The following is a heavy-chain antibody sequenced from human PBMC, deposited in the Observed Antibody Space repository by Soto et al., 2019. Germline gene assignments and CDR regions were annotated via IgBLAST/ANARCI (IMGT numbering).Heavy chain of an antibody. V-gene: IGHV4-59*01. CDR2: IYYSGST. Sequence: ETLSLTCTVSGGSISSYYWSWIRQPPGKGLEWIGYIYYSGSTNYNPSLKSRVTISVDTSKNQFSLKLSSVTAADTAVYYCARGRGIAAAPDVWGKGTTVTVSS. CDR1: GGSISSYY. J-gene: IGHJ6*04. D-gene: IGHD6-13*01. CDR3: ARGRGIAAAPDV.